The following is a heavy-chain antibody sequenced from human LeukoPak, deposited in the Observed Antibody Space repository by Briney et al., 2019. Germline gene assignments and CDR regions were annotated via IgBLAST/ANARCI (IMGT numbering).Heavy chain of an antibody. V-gene: IGHV4-34*01. Sequence: SETLSLTCAVYGGSFSGYYWSWIRQPPGKGLEWIGEINHSGSTNSNPSLKSRVTISVDASKNQFSLKLTSVTAADTAVYYCARHVRSSGYLVEFDYWGQGTLVTVSS. CDR2: INHSGST. CDR1: GGSFSGYY. J-gene: IGHJ4*02. D-gene: IGHD3-22*01. CDR3: ARHVRSSGYLVEFDY.